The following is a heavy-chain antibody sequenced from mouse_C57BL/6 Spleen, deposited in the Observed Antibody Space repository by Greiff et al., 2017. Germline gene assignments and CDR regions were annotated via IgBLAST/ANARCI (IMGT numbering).Heavy chain of an antibody. CDR2: INYDGSST. CDR1: GFTFSDYY. D-gene: IGHD1-1*01. V-gene: IGHV5-16*01. Sequence: EVQLVESEGGLVQPGSSMKLSCTASGFTFSDYYMAWVRQVPEKGLEWVANINYDGSSTYYLDSLKSRFIISRDNAKNILYLQMSSLKSEDTATYYCAREGVVADYFDYWGQGTTLTVSS. CDR3: AREGVVADYFDY. J-gene: IGHJ2*01.